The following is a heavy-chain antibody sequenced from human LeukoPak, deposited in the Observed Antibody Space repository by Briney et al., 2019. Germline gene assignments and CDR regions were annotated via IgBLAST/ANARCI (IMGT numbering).Heavy chain of an antibody. CDR3: ARRRAVAGTYYFDY. CDR1: GYTFTSYG. J-gene: IGHJ4*02. D-gene: IGHD6-19*01. V-gene: IGHV5-51*01. Sequence: KVFCKASGYTFTSYGISWVRQAPGQGLEWMGIIYPSDSNIRYSPSFQGQVTISADKSITTAYLQWSSLKASDTAMYYCARRRAVAGTYYFDYWGQGTLVTVSS. CDR2: IYPSDSNI.